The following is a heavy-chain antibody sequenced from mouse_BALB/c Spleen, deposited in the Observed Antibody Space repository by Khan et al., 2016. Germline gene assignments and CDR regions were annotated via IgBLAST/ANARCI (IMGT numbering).Heavy chain of an antibody. Sequence: EVQLQESGPSLVKPSQTLSLTCSVTGDSITSGYWNWIRKFSGNKLEYLGYISYSGSTYYNPSIKNRVSITRDTSKNQFYLQLNSVTTEDTATYYCATGYDFGLTYYAMDYWGQGTSVTVSS. CDR1: GDSITSGY. CDR2: ISYSGST. D-gene: IGHD2-4*01. V-gene: IGHV3-8*02. CDR3: ATGYDFGLTYYAMDY. J-gene: IGHJ4*01.